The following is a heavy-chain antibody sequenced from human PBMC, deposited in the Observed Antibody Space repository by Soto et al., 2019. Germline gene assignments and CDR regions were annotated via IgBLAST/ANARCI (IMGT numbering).Heavy chain of an antibody. CDR2: ISRSTNLI. Sequence: QVQLVESGGGLVEPGGSLRLSCGASGFTFRDYFMTWVRQAPGKGLEWVSFISRSTNLIYYADSVKGRFTVSRDNAKNSLYLQMNSLRVEDTALYYCARTPYNSPNVYYYGMDVWGQGATVTVSS. CDR1: GFTFRDYF. V-gene: IGHV3-11*01. CDR3: ARTPYNSPNVYYYGMDV. J-gene: IGHJ6*02. D-gene: IGHD6-19*01.